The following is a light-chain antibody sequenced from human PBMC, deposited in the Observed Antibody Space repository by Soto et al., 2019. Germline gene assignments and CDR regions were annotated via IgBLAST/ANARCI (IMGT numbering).Light chain of an antibody. CDR3: AAWDDSLNGYV. Sequence: QSVLTQPPSASGTPGQRVTISCSGGSSNIGSNSVSWYQQLPGTAPKLLIYNNNQRPSGVPDRFSGSKSGTSASLAISGLQSGDEADYYCAAWDDSLNGYVFGTGTKVTVL. V-gene: IGLV1-44*01. CDR1: SSNIGSNS. J-gene: IGLJ1*01. CDR2: NNN.